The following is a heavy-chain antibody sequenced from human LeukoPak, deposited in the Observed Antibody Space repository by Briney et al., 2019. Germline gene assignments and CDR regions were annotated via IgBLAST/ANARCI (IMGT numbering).Heavy chain of an antibody. V-gene: IGHV3-66*01. CDR1: GFTVSSNY. J-gene: IGHJ6*02. Sequence: GGSLRLSCAASGFTVSSNYMSWVRQAPGKGLEWVSVIYSGGSTYYADSVKGRFTISRDNSKNTLYLQMNSLRAEDTAVYYCARDIRTRRYYGMDAWGQGTTVTVSS. D-gene: IGHD3-10*01. CDR3: ARDIRTRRYYGMDA. CDR2: IYSGGST.